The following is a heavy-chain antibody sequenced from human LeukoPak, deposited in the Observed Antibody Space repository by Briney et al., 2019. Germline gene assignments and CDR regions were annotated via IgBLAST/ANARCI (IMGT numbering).Heavy chain of an antibody. CDR3: VKGMGGSGSYYDY. V-gene: IGHV3-74*01. D-gene: IGHD3-10*01. CDR2: ISTGGSGL. Sequence: GGSLRLSCAASGFTFSSYWMHGVREIPGKGLVWDSRISTGGSGLGYADSVKGRFTISRDNARNTLYLQMNSLRAEDTAVYYCVKGMGGSGSYYDYWGQGTLVTVSS. CDR1: GFTFSSYW. J-gene: IGHJ4*02.